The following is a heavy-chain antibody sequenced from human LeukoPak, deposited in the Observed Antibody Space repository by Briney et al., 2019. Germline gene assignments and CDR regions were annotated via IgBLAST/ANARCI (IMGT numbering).Heavy chain of an antibody. J-gene: IGHJ6*04. Sequence: GKSLRLSCAASGFTFSSYGMHWVRQAPGKGLEWVAVISYDGSNKYYADSVKGRFTISRDNSKNTLYLQMNSLRAEDTAVCYCAKDGAYYGSGSYYHYGMDVWGKGTTVTVSS. CDR2: ISYDGSNK. D-gene: IGHD3-10*01. CDR1: GFTFSSYG. CDR3: AKDGAYYGSGSYYHYGMDV. V-gene: IGHV3-30*18.